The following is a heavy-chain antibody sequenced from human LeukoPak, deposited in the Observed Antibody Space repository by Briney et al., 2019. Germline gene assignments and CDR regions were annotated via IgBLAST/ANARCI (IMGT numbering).Heavy chain of an antibody. J-gene: IGHJ4*02. CDR3: ARGVNSGYFDY. CDR1: GYSTSSGYY. Sequence: SETLSLTCTVSGYSTSSGYYWGWIRQPPGKGLEWIGSIHHSGSTYYNPSLKSRVTISVDTSKNQFSLKLTSVTAADTAVYYCARGVNSGYFDYCGQGTLVTVSS. D-gene: IGHD1-26*01. CDR2: IHHSGST. V-gene: IGHV4-38-2*02.